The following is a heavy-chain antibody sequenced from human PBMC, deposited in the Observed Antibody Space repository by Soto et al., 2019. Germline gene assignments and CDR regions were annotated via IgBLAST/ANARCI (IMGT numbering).Heavy chain of an antibody. CDR3: AILWYSSGFVPFDY. CDR2: SIPIFGTA. Sequence: QVQLVQSGAEVKKPGSSVTDSCKASGGAFSSYAISWVRQAPGQGLEWMGGSIPIFGTANYAQKLQGRVTITADESTSTAYMEQSSLRSEDTAVYYCAILWYSSGFVPFDYWGQGTLVTVSS. D-gene: IGHD6-19*01. CDR1: GGAFSSYA. V-gene: IGHV1-69*01. J-gene: IGHJ4*02.